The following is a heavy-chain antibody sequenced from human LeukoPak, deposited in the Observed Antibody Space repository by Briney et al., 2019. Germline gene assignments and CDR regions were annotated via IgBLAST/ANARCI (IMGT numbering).Heavy chain of an antibody. CDR1: GGSISSSSYY. CDR2: IYYSGST. V-gene: IGHV4-39*02. CDR3: ARDPSFDYGDFYFDY. Sequence: PSETLSLTCTVSGGSISSSSYYWGWIRQPPGKGLEWIGSIYYSGSTYYNPSLKSRVTISVDTSKNQFSLKLSSVTAADTAVYYCARDPSFDYGDFYFDYWGQGTLVTVSS. J-gene: IGHJ4*02. D-gene: IGHD4-17*01.